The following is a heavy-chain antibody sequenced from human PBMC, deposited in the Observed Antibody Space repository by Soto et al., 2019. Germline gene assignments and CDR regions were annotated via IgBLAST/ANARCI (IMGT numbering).Heavy chain of an antibody. CDR1: GGSISSYY. CDR3: ARDVGSGYDPYYFDY. D-gene: IGHD5-12*01. CDR2: IYYSGST. J-gene: IGHJ4*02. V-gene: IGHV4-59*01. Sequence: PSETLSLTCTVSGGSISSYYWSWIRQPPGKGLERIGYIYYSGSTNYNPSLKCRVTISVDTSKNLFSLKLCSVTAADTAVYYCARDVGSGYDPYYFDYWGQGTLVTV.